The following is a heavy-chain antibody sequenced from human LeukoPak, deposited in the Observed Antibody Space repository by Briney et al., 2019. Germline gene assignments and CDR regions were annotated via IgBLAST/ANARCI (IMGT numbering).Heavy chain of an antibody. CDR1: GFTFSSYA. J-gene: IGHJ4*02. D-gene: IGHD2-15*01. CDR2: ISGGGGTP. Sequence: RSGGSLRLSCAASGFTFSSYAMSWVRQAPGKGLEWVSTISGGGGTPYYADSVKGRFTISRDNSKNTLFLQMNSLRVEDTAVYYCAKSGLNRFDYWGQGALVTVSS. CDR3: AKSGLNRFDY. V-gene: IGHV3-23*01.